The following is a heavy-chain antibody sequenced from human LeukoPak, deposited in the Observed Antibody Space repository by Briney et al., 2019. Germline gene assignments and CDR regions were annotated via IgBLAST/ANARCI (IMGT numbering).Heavy chain of an antibody. Sequence: GGSLRLSCAASGFTFSSYAMSWVRQAPGKGLEWVSAISGSGGSTYYAGSVKGRFTISRDNSKNTLYLQMNSLRAGDTAVYYCAKATYSSGWYQDYWGQGTLVTVSS. CDR1: GFTFSSYA. J-gene: IGHJ4*02. CDR2: ISGSGGST. D-gene: IGHD6-19*01. CDR3: AKATYSSGWYQDY. V-gene: IGHV3-23*01.